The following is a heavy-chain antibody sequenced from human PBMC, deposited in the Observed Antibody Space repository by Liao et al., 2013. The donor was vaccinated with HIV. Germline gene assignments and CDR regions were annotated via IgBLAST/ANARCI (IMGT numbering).Heavy chain of an antibody. CDR2: IYYSGST. V-gene: IGHV4-34*01. J-gene: IGHJ3*02. CDR1: GGSFSGYY. D-gene: IGHD3-3*01. Sequence: QVQLQQWGAGLLKPSETLSLTCAVYGGSFSGYYWGWIRQPPGKGLEWIGSIYYSGSTYYNPSLKSRVTISVDTSKNQFSLKLSSVTAADTAVYYCASYYDFWSGYYWADAFDIWGQGTMVTVSS. CDR3: ASYYDFWSGYYWADAFDI.